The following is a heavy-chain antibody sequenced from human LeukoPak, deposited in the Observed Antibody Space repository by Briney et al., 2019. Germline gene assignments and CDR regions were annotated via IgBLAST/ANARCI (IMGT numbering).Heavy chain of an antibody. CDR3: AAPTRYCSSTSCYVFDY. D-gene: IGHD2-2*01. CDR2: INAGNGNT. J-gene: IGHJ4*02. V-gene: IGHV1-3*01. Sequence: GASVKVSCKASGYTFTSYAMHWVRQAPGQRLEWMGWINAGNGNTKYSQKFQGRVTMTEDTSTDTAYMELSSLRSEDTAVYYCAAPTRYCSSTSCYVFDYWGQGTLVTVSS. CDR1: GYTFTSYA.